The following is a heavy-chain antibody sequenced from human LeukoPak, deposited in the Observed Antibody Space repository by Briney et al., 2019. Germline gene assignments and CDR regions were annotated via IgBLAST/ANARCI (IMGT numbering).Heavy chain of an antibody. CDR1: GFTFSSYW. J-gene: IGHJ4*02. V-gene: IGHV3-7*01. Sequence: GGSLRLSCAASGFTFSSYWMSWVRQAPGKGLEWVANIRQDGSERYYVVSVKGRFTISRDNAKNSLYLQMDSLRAEDTAVYYCARDLGKAGGYSSAFDYCGQGTLVTVSS. CDR3: ARDLGKAGGYSSAFDY. D-gene: IGHD6-19*01. CDR2: IRQDGSER.